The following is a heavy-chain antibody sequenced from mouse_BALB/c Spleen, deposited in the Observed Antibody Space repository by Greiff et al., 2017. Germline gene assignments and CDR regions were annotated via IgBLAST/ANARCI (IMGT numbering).Heavy chain of an antibody. J-gene: IGHJ2*01. CDR2: INPSTGYT. CDR3: ARSGLLRYYFDY. V-gene: IGHV1-7*01. CDR1: GYTFTSYW. D-gene: IGHD1-1*01. Sequence: QVQLQQSGAELAKPGASVKMSCKASGYTFTSYWMHWVKQRPGQGLEWIGYINPSTGYTEYNQKFKDKATLTADKSSSTAYMQLSSLTSEDSAVYYCARSGLLRYYFDYWGQGTTLTVSS.